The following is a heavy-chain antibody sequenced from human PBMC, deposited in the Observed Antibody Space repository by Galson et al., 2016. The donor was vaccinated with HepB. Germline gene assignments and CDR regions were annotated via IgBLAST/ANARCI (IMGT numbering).Heavy chain of an antibody. D-gene: IGHD7-27*01. Sequence: SLRLSCAASGFTFGSHVMHWVRQAPGKGLEYVSGISYNVWTTYYGNSVKGRFTISRDNAKNSLYLQMNSLRVEDTAVYYCARGRVNWDNWFDPWGQGALVTVSS. CDR1: GFTFGSHV. CDR3: ARGRVNWDNWFDP. V-gene: IGHV3-64*01. J-gene: IGHJ5*02. CDR2: ISYNVWTT.